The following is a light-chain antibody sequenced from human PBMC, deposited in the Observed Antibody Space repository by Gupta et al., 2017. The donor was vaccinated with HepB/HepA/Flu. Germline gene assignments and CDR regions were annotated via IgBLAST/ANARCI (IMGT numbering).Light chain of an antibody. V-gene: IGLV3-1*01. CDR3: QAWDSSNVV. CDR1: KLGDKY. J-gene: IGLJ2*01. CDR2: QHS. Sequence: SYELTQPPSVYVPPGQTASITCSGDKLGDKYACWYQQKPGQSHVLVIYQHSKRPSGIPERFSGSNSGNTATLTISGSQAMDEADYYCQAWDSSNVVFGGGTKLTVL.